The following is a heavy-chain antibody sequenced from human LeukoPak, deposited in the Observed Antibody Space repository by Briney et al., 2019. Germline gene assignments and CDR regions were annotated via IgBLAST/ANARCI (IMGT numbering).Heavy chain of an antibody. CDR2: IYYSGTT. V-gene: IGHV4-59*13. Sequence: SETLSLTCTVSGGSISNYYWPWVRQPPGKGLEWIGHIYYSGTTNYSPSLKSRVTISVDTSKNQFSLKLNSVTAADTAVYYCARSKGNYCSGGTCPGRLFDCWGQGTLVTVSS. CDR3: ARSKGNYCSGGTCPGRLFDC. CDR1: GGSISNYY. J-gene: IGHJ4*02. D-gene: IGHD2-15*01.